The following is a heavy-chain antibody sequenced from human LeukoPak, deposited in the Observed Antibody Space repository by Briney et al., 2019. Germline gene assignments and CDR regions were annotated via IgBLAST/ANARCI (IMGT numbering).Heavy chain of an antibody. CDR1: GYTFTSYH. V-gene: IGHV1-46*01. Sequence: ASVKVSCKASGYTFTSYHVHWVRQAPGQGLEWMGIINPTTGDTTYAQKFQGRLTMTRDMSTSTVYMELSSLTSGDTAVFYCARYGFSAVWQGGWHAFDIWGQGTVVTVSS. J-gene: IGHJ3*02. CDR3: ARYGFSAVWQGGWHAFDI. CDR2: INPTTGDT. D-gene: IGHD2-15*01.